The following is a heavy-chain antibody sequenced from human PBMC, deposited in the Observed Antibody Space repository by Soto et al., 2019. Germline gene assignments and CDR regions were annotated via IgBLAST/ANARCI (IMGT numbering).Heavy chain of an antibody. CDR1: GFTFSSYA. CDR3: VKDLVEWGRGPKDY. Sequence: PGGSLRLSCSASGFTFSSYAMHWVRQAPGKGLEYVSAISSNGGSTNYADSVKGRFTISRDNSKNTLYLQMSSLRAEDTAVYYCVKDLVEWGRGPKDYWGQGTLVTVSS. CDR2: ISSNGGST. D-gene: IGHD3-10*01. J-gene: IGHJ4*02. V-gene: IGHV3-64D*06.